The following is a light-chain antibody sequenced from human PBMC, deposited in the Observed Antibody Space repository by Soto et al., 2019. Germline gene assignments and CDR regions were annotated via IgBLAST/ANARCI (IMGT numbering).Light chain of an antibody. V-gene: IGKV3-20*01. CDR3: QQYGSSLGT. Sequence: EIVLTQSPGTLSLSPGERATLSCRASQSVSSSYLAWYQQKPGQAPRLLIYGASSRATGIPDRFSGSGSGTDFTLTISRLEPEAFAVYYCQQYGSSLGTFGQGTKLEIK. J-gene: IGKJ2*01. CDR1: QSVSSSY. CDR2: GAS.